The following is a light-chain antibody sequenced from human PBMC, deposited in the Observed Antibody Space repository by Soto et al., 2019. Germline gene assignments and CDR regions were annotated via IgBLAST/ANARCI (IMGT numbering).Light chain of an antibody. J-gene: IGLJ1*01. CDR1: SSDVGGYNY. CDR3: SSYTSSGTRV. CDR2: DVS. V-gene: IGLV2-14*01. Sequence: QSVLTQPASVSGSPGQSLTISCTGTSSDVGGYNYVSWYQQHPGKAPKLMIYDVSNRPSGVSNRFSGSKSGNTASLTISGLQAEDEADYYCSSYTSSGTRVFGTGTKLTVL.